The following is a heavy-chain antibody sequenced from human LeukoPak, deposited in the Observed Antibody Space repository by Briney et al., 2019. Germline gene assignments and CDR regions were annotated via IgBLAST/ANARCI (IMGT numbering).Heavy chain of an antibody. V-gene: IGHV1-2*02. Sequence: ASVKVSCKASVYTFTGYYMHWVRQAPGRGLEWMGWINPNSGGTNYAQKFQGRVTMTRDTSISTAYMELSRLRSDDTAVYYCSIVIVEAFDIWGQGTMVTVSS. CDR3: SIVIVEAFDI. D-gene: IGHD3-22*01. CDR1: VYTFTGYY. J-gene: IGHJ3*02. CDR2: INPNSGGT.